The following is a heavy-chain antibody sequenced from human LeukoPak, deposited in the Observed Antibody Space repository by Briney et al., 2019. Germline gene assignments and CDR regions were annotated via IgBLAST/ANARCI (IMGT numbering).Heavy chain of an antibody. CDR2: ISGSGGST. CDR1: GFTFSSYA. V-gene: IGHV3-23*01. Sequence: GGSLRLSCAASGFTFSSYAMSWVRQAPGKGLEWVSAISGSGGSTYYADSVKGRFSNSRDNSKNTLYLQMNSLKPEDTAVYYCAKERFVVVPAAIDYWAQVTLVTVSS. D-gene: IGHD2-2*02. J-gene: IGHJ4*02. CDR3: AKERFVVVPAAIDY.